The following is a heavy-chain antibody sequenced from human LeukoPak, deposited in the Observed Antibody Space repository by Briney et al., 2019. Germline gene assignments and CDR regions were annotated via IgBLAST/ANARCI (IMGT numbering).Heavy chain of an antibody. J-gene: IGHJ6*03. CDR3: AKGFGGYYYYYMDV. CDR1: GFIFSTYG. V-gene: IGHV3-30*02. CDR2: IRYDGNNK. D-gene: IGHD3-16*01. Sequence: GGSLRLXCAASGFIFSTYGMYWVRQAPGKGLEWVAFIRYDGNNKYYGDFVKGRFTISRDNSNNTLYLQMNSLRAEDTAVYYCAKGFGGYYYYYMDVWGKGTTVTVSS.